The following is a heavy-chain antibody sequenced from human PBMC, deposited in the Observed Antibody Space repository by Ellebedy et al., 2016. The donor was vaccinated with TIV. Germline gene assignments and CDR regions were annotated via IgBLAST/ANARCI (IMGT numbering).Heavy chain of an antibody. CDR3: AKATYYYDFWRDGNYYYMDV. CDR1: GGSISSSSYY. Sequence: SETLSLTXTVSGGSISSSSYYWGWIRQPPGKGLEWIGSIYYSGSTYYNPSLKSRVTISVDTSKNQFSLKLSSVTAADTAVYYCAKATYYYDFWRDGNYYYMDVWGKGTTVTVSS. V-gene: IGHV4-39*01. D-gene: IGHD3-3*01. CDR2: IYYSGST. J-gene: IGHJ6*03.